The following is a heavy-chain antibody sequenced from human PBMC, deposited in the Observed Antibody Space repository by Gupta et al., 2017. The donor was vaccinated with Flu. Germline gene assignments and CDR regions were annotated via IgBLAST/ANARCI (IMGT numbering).Heavy chain of an antibody. J-gene: IGHJ6*02. CDR2: IDWDDDK. CDR3: ARMPRVLVWMATYYYYGMDV. Sequence: QVTLRESGPALVKPTQTLTLTCTFSGFSLSTSGMCVSWIRQPPGKALEWLALIDWDDDKYYSTSLKTRLTISKDTSKNQVVLTMTNMDPVDTATYYCARMPRVLVWMATYYYYGMDVWGQGTTVTVSS. CDR1: GFSLSTSGMC. D-gene: IGHD5-12*01. V-gene: IGHV2-70*01.